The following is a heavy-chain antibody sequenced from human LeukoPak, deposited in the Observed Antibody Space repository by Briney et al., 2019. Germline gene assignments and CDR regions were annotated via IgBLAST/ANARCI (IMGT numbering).Heavy chain of an antibody. V-gene: IGHV4-39*07. CDR2: IYYSGST. CDR3: ARDPEGSSDAFDI. D-gene: IGHD6-6*01. J-gene: IGHJ3*02. Sequence: SETLSLTCTVSGGSISSSSYFWGWIRQPPGKGLEWIGSIYYSGSTYYNPSLESRVTISLDTSKIQFSLKLRFVTAADTAVYYCARDPEGSSDAFDIWGQGTMVTVSS. CDR1: GGSISSSSYF.